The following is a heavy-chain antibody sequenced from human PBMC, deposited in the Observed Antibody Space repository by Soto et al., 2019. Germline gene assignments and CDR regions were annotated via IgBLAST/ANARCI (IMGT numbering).Heavy chain of an antibody. J-gene: IGHJ4*02. CDR2: ISGSGGST. CDR1: GFTFSSYA. CDR3: AKDLGIRFAANMDYDILTGYLRPSFDY. Sequence: GGSLRLSCAASGFTFSSYAMSWVRQAPGKGLEWVSAISGSGGSTYYADSVKGRFTISRDHSKNTLYLQMNSLRAEDTAVYYCAKDLGIRFAANMDYDILTGYLRPSFDYWGQGTLVTVSS. D-gene: IGHD3-9*01. V-gene: IGHV3-23*01.